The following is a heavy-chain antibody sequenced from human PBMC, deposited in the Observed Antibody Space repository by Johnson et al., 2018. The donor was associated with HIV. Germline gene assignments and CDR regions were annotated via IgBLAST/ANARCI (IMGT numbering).Heavy chain of an antibody. D-gene: IGHD3-22*01. CDR1: GFTFSSYD. J-gene: IGHJ3*02. Sequence: MLLVESGGGLVQPGGSLRLSCAASGFTFSSYDMHWVRQAKGKGLEWVSAIGTAGDTYYPGSVKGRFTISRENAKNSLYLQMNSLRAGDTAVYYCARSDYDSSGYYAFDIWGQGTMVTVSS. CDR2: IGTAGDT. V-gene: IGHV3-13*01. CDR3: ARSDYDSSGYYAFDI.